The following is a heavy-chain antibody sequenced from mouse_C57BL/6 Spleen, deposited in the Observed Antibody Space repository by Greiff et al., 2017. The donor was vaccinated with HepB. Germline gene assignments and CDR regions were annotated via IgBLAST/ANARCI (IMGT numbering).Heavy chain of an antibody. J-gene: IGHJ4*01. V-gene: IGHV1-82*01. CDR1: GYAFSSSW. Sequence: QVQLQQSGPELVKPGASVKISCKASGYAFSSSWMNWVKQRPGKGLEWIGRIYPGDGDTNYNGKFKGKATLTADKSSSTAYMQLSSLTSEDSAVYFCARSGYGSSYGYAMDYWGQGTSVTVSS. CDR3: ARSGYGSSYGYAMDY. D-gene: IGHD1-1*01. CDR2: IYPGDGDT.